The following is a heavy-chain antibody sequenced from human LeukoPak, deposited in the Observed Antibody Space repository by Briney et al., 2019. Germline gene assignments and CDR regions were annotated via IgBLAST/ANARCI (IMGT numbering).Heavy chain of an antibody. CDR3: ASTPATYYYGSGSYPRRNWFGP. D-gene: IGHD3-10*01. CDR1: GVSFSGYY. J-gene: IGHJ5*02. CDR2: INHSGST. V-gene: IGHV4-34*01. Sequence: SETLSLTCAVYGVSFSGYYWSWVRQPPGKGLEWVGEINHSGSTNDNPSLKSRVTISVDTSKNQFSLKLSSVTAADTAVYYCASTPATYYYGSGSYPRRNWFGPWGQGTLVTVSS.